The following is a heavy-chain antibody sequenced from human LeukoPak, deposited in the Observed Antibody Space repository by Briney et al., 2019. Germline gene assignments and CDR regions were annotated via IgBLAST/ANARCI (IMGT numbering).Heavy chain of an antibody. CDR3: ARDSGVVDY. CDR1: GGSISSYY. Sequence: SETLSLTCTVSGGSISSYYWSWIRQPPGKGLEWIGHIFHSGSTYYNPSLKSRVTLSVDTSQNQFSLKLSSVTAADTAVYYCARDSGVVDYWGQGTLVTVSS. J-gene: IGHJ4*02. V-gene: IGHV4-59*12. D-gene: IGHD3-3*01. CDR2: IFHSGST.